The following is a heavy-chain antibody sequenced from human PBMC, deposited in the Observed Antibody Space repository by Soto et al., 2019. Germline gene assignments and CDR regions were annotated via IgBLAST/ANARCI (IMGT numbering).Heavy chain of an antibody. D-gene: IGHD3-3*01. CDR2: IGTAGDT. Sequence: GGSLRLSCAASGFTFSSYDMHWVRQATGKGLEWVSAIGTAGDTYYPGSVKGRFTISRENAKNSLYLQMNSLRAGDTAVYYCARQLRLGGFDPWGQGTLVTVSS. J-gene: IGHJ5*02. CDR1: GFTFSSYD. CDR3: ARQLRLGGFDP. V-gene: IGHV3-13*01.